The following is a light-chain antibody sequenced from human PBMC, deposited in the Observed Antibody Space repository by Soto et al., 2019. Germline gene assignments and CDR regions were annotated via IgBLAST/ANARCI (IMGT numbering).Light chain of an antibody. CDR2: GAA. CDR3: QLYGNSPRLVYT. V-gene: IGKV3-20*01. Sequence: PGERATLSCRASQSVSSSYLAWYQQKPGQAPRLLIYGAADRATGIPDRFSGSGSGTDFTLIISRLEPEDFAVYYCQLYGNSPRLVYTFGQGTKLEIK. J-gene: IGKJ2*01. CDR1: QSVSSSY.